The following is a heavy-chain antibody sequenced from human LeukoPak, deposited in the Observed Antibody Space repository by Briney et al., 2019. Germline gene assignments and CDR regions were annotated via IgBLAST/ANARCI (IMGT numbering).Heavy chain of an antibody. CDR2: IYRSGST. D-gene: IGHD2-15*01. CDR3: ARDSGRRGKPGAFDI. V-gene: IGHV3-66*01. Sequence: GGSLRLSCEASGFIVSSNYMTWGRQAPGKGLEWVSVIYRSGSTYYTDSVKGRFTISRDTSKNTLYLQMNSLRAEDTAVYYCARDSGRRGKPGAFDIWGQGTMVTVSS. J-gene: IGHJ3*02. CDR1: GFIVSSNY.